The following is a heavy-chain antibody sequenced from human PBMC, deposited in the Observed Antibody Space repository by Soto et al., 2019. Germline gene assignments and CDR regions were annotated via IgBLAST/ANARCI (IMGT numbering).Heavy chain of an antibody. CDR3: AKASYSSWSDFDY. V-gene: IGHV3-30*18. J-gene: IGHJ4*02. Sequence: GGSLRLSCAASGFTFSSYGMHWVRQAPGKGLEWVAVISYDGSNKYYADSVKGRFTISRDNSKNTLYLQMNSLRAEDTAVYYCAKASYSSWSDFDYWGQGTLVTVSS. D-gene: IGHD6-13*01. CDR1: GFTFSSYG. CDR2: ISYDGSNK.